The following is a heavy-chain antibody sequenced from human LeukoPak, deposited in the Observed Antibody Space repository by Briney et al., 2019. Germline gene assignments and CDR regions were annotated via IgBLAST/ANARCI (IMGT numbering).Heavy chain of an antibody. J-gene: IGHJ4*02. Sequence: GGSLRLSCAASGFTFSSYAMSWDRQAPGKGLEWVSAISGSGGSTYYADSVKGRFTISRDNSKNTLYLQMNSLRAEDTAVYYCAKDEESSGGPFDYWGQGTLVTVSS. CDR2: ISGSGGST. CDR1: GFTFSSYA. D-gene: IGHD6-19*01. V-gene: IGHV3-23*01. CDR3: AKDEESSGGPFDY.